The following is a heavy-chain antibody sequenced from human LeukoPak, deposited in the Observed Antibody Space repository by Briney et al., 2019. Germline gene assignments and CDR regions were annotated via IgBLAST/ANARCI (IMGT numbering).Heavy chain of an antibody. CDR3: ARACSGGSCYQFDP. CDR2: INHSGST. CDR1: GGSFSGYY. V-gene: IGHV4-34*01. Sequence: SETLSLTCAVSGGSFSGYYWSWIRQPPGKGLEWIGEINHSGSTNYNPSLKSRVTISVDTSENQFSLKLSSVTAADTAVYYCARACSGGSCYQFDPWGQGTLVTVSS. J-gene: IGHJ5*02. D-gene: IGHD2-15*01.